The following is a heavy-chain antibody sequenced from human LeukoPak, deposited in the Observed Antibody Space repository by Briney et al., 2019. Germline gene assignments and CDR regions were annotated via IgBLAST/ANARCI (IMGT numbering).Heavy chain of an antibody. V-gene: IGHV1-46*01. D-gene: IGHD2-2*01. Sequence: ASVKVSCKASGYTFTSYYMHWVRQAPGQGLEWMGIINPSGGSTSYAQKFQGRVTMTTDTSTSTAYMELRSLRSDDTAVYYCARALVRANWFDPWGQGTLVTVSS. J-gene: IGHJ5*02. CDR3: ARALVRANWFDP. CDR2: INPSGGST. CDR1: GYTFTSYY.